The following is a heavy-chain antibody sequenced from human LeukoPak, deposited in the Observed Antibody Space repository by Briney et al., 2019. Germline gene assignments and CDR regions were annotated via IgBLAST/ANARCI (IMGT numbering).Heavy chain of an antibody. CDR3: ATGDISFDN. D-gene: IGHD4-17*01. CDR1: GDSISTYS. Sequence: PSETLSLTCTVSGDSISTYSWNWIRQPAGRGLEWLGRLYATATTNYNPSLKSRVTVSVDTTKNQFSLKLSSVTAADTAMYYRATGDISFDNWGQGTLVTVSS. J-gene: IGHJ4*02. V-gene: IGHV4-4*07. CDR2: LYATATT.